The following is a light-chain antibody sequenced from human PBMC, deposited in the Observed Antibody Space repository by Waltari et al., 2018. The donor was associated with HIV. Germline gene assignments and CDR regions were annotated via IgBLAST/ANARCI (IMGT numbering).Light chain of an antibody. CDR3: QQSYSTPRT. CDR1: QNITSY. Sequence: DIQMTQSPSSLSASVGDRVTITCRASQNITSYLNWYQQKPGKAPKLLIYATSTLQSGVPSMFSASGSGTDFTLTISSLQPEDFATYYCQQSYSTPRTFGQGTKVEIK. V-gene: IGKV1-39*01. CDR2: ATS. J-gene: IGKJ1*01.